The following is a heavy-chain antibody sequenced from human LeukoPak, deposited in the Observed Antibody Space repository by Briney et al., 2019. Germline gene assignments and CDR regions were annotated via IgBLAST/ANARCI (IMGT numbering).Heavy chain of an antibody. D-gene: IGHD3-10*01. Sequence: SETLSLTCTVSGGSISSYYWSWIRQPPGKGLEWIGEINHSGSTNYNPSLKSRVTISVDTSKNQFSLNLSSVTAADTAVYYCARLRSPGDFDYWGQGTLVTVSS. J-gene: IGHJ4*02. CDR2: INHSGST. V-gene: IGHV4-34*01. CDR1: GGSISSYY. CDR3: ARLRSPGDFDY.